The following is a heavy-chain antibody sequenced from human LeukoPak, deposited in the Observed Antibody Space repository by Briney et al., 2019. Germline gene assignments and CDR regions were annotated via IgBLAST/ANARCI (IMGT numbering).Heavy chain of an antibody. J-gene: IGHJ4*02. CDR2: ISGSTTFL. CDR3: ARGAPGYGGLPTELDS. V-gene: IGHV3-21*01. Sequence: GGSLRLSCAASGFRFSDFSMNWVRQAPGTGLEWVSSISGSTTFLFYADSVKGRFTISRDNAKNSLDLQMNSLRADDTAVYYCARGAPGYGGLPTELDSWGQGALVTVSS. D-gene: IGHD4-23*01. CDR1: GFRFSDFS.